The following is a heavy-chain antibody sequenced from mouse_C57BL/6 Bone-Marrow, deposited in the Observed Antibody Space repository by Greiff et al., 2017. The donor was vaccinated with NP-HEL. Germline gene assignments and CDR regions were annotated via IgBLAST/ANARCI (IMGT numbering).Heavy chain of an antibody. Sequence: EVQGVESGAELVRPGASVKLSCTASGFNIKDDYMHWVKQRPEQGLEWIGWIDPENGDTEYASKFQGKATITADTSSHTAYLQLSSLTSEDTAVYYCTFYYYGSSSYWYFDVWGTGTTVTVSS. D-gene: IGHD1-1*01. CDR1: GFNIKDDY. CDR3: TFYYYGSSSYWYFDV. V-gene: IGHV14-4*01. J-gene: IGHJ1*03. CDR2: IDPENGDT.